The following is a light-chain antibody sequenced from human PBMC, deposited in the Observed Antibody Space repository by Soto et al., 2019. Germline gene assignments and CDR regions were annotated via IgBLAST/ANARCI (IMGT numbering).Light chain of an antibody. J-gene: IGLJ2*01. CDR3: NSYGRASTRI. CDR2: EVS. V-gene: IGLV2-14*01. Sequence: QSVLTQPASVSGSPGQSIAISCTGTSNDVGAYNYVSWYQQYPGKAPRLIIYEVSNRPSGISDRFSGSKSGNTASLTISGLQPEDEAHYYCNSYGRASTRIFGGGTKLTVL. CDR1: SNDVGAYNY.